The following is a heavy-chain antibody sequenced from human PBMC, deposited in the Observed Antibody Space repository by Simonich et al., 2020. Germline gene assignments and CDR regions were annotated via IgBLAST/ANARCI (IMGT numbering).Heavy chain of an antibody. CDR1: GFTFSSYA. V-gene: IGHV3-23*01. J-gene: IGHJ5*02. CDR3: AKDSSLVGATDWFDP. Sequence: EVQLLESGGGLVQPGGSLRLSCAASGFTFSSYAMSWVHQAHGVGLEWVTARRGSGGSTYYADSVKGRFTISRDNSKNTLYLQMNSLRAEDTAVYYCAKDSSLVGATDWFDPWGQGTLVTVSS. D-gene: IGHD1-26*01. CDR2: RRGSGGST.